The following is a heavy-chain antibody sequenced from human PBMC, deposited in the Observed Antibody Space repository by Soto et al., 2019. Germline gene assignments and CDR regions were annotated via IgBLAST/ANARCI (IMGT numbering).Heavy chain of an antibody. CDR2: ISYDGENK. CDR1: GFTFSSYG. CDR3: AKEHFYGSGTSVN. D-gene: IGHD3-10*01. J-gene: IGHJ4*02. V-gene: IGHV3-30*18. Sequence: QVQLVESGGGVVQPGTSLRLSCAASGFTFSSYGMHWVRQAPGKGLEWVAVISYDGENKYHGDSVKGRFSISRDNSKNTLYLQMNSLRAEDTAVYYCAKEHFYGSGTSVNWGQGTLVTVSS.